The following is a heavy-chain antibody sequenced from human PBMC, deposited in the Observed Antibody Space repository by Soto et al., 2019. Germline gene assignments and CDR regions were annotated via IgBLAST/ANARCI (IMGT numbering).Heavy chain of an antibody. Sequence: GASVKVSCKASGFTFTSSAVQWVRQARGQGHEWMGWIVVGSGNTNYAQKVQDRVTMTTDRSTSTAYMELRSLRSNDTAIYYCAMVDVYVTPSPQDVWGQGTTVTVSS. D-gene: IGHD2-8*01. V-gene: IGHV1-58*01. CDR1: GFTFTSSA. CDR2: IVVGSGNT. J-gene: IGHJ6*02. CDR3: AMVDVYVTPSPQDV.